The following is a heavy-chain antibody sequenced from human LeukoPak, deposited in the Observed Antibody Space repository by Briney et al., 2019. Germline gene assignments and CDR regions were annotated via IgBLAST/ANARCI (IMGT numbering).Heavy chain of an antibody. Sequence: GGSLRLSCVASGCTFSNYWMTWIRQAPGKGLEWVANIKEDGSEKNYADSVKGRFTISRDNAKNSLYLQMNSLRGEDTAVYYCARARYSDFWGQGTLVTVSS. J-gene: IGHJ4*02. V-gene: IGHV3-7*01. CDR3: ARARYSDF. CDR1: GCTFSNYW. CDR2: IKEDGSEK.